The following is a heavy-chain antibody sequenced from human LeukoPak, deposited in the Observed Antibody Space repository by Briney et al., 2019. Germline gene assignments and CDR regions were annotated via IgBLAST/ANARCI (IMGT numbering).Heavy chain of an antibody. J-gene: IGHJ4*02. Sequence: PSQTLSLTCTVSGGSISSGGFYWSWIRQPPGKGLEWIGCIYQSGSTHYNPSLKSRLTISGDRSKNQFSLKLTSVTAADTAVYYCARGPTTSYDYWGQGTLVTVSS. CDR2: IYQSGST. CDR3: ARGPTTSYDY. D-gene: IGHD2-2*01. V-gene: IGHV4-30-2*01. CDR1: GGSISSGGFY.